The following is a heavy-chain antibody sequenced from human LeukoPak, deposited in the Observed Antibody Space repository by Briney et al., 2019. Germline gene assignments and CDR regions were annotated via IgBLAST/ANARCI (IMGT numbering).Heavy chain of an antibody. V-gene: IGHV3-53*01. J-gene: IGHJ4*02. CDR1: GFTVSSNY. D-gene: IGHD2-21*02. CDR2: IYSGGST. CDR3: ARGSVLWWGLLAFDY. Sequence: GGSLRLSCAASGFTVSSNYMSWVRQAPGKGLEWVSVIYSGGSTYYADSVKGRFTISRDNSKNTLYLQMNSLRAEDTAVYYCARGSVLWWGLLAFDYGGQGTLVTVSS.